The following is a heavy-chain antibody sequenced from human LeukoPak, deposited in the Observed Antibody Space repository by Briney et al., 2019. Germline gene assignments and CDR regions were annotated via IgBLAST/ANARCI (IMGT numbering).Heavy chain of an antibody. CDR2: IYYSGST. J-gene: IGHJ4*02. V-gene: IGHV4-59*01. Sequence: IYYSGSTNYNPSLKSRVTISVDTSKNQFSLKLSSVTAADTAVYYCARSRYCSGGSCYSFDYWGQGTLVTVSS. CDR3: ARSRYCSGGSCYSFDY. D-gene: IGHD2-15*01.